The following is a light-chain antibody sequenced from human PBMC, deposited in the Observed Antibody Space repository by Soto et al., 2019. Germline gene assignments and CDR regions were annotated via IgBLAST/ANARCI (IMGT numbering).Light chain of an antibody. J-gene: IGLJ2*01. V-gene: IGLV1-40*01. CDR2: GDN. CDR3: QSFLI. Sequence: QYVLTQPPSVSGAPGQRVTISCNGSSSNIGAGFDVHWYQQFPGTAPKLLIYGDNNRPSGVPDRFSGSKSDTSASLTISGLQAEDEADYYCQSFLIFGGGTKVTVL. CDR1: SSNIGAGFD.